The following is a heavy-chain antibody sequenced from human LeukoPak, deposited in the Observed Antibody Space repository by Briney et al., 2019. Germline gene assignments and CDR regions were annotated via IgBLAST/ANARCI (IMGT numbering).Heavy chain of an antibody. Sequence: GSLRLSCAASAFTFSSSAMSWVRQAPGKGLEWVPCISGSGGRPYYADSVKGRFTISRDNSKNTLYLQMNSLRAEDTAVYYCARHPEPGYCSSTSCHESYFDYWGQGTLVTVSS. D-gene: IGHD2-2*01. V-gene: IGHV3-23*01. CDR1: AFTFSSSA. J-gene: IGHJ4*02. CDR2: ISGSGGRP. CDR3: ARHPEPGYCSSTSCHESYFDY.